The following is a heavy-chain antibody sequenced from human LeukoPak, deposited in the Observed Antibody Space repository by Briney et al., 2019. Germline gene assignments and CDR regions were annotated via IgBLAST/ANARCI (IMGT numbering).Heavy chain of an antibody. CDR2: ISWNSGSI. D-gene: IGHD2-15*01. Sequence: GGSLRLSCAASGFTFDDYAMHWVRQAPGKGLEWASGISWNSGSIGYADSVKGRFTISRDNAKNSLYLQMNSLRAEDTALYYCAKDCCSGGSCYSGFDYWGQGTLVTVSS. CDR1: GFTFDDYA. J-gene: IGHJ4*02. V-gene: IGHV3-9*01. CDR3: AKDCCSGGSCYSGFDY.